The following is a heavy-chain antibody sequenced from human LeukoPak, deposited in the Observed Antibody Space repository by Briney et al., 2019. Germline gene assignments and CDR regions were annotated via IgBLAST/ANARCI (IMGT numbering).Heavy chain of an antibody. J-gene: IGHJ4*02. D-gene: IGHD3-9*01. CDR2: ISSSGSTI. Sequence: TGGSLRLSCTASGFTFSDCDMNWVRQAPGKGLEWVSYISSSGSTINYADSVKGRFTISRDNAKSSLYLQMNSLRAEGTAVYYCARDFSGFIDYWGQGALVTVSS. V-gene: IGHV3-48*03. CDR3: ARDFSGFIDY. CDR1: GFTFSDCD.